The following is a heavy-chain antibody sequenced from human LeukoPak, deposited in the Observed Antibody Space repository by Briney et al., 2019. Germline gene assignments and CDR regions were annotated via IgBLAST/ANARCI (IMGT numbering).Heavy chain of an antibody. V-gene: IGHV4-59*01. CDR1: GGSISSYY. CDR3: ARGYDSSGYYFFDY. D-gene: IGHD3-22*01. CDR2: IYYSGST. Sequence: SETLSLTCTISGGSISSYYWSWVRQPPGKGLEWSGYIYYSGSTNYNPSLKSRVTISVDTSKNQFSLKLSSVTAADTAVYYCARGYDSSGYYFFDYWGQGTLVTVSS. J-gene: IGHJ4*02.